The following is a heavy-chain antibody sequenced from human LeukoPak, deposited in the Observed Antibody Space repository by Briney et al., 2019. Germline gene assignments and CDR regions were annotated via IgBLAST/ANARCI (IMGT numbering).Heavy chain of an antibody. CDR2: IGTSSTII. V-gene: IGHV3-48*01. CDR3: ARFAAGGSYYYYMDV. D-gene: IGHD6-25*01. CDR1: GFTFSSYT. J-gene: IGHJ6*03. Sequence: GGSLRLSCAASGFTFSSYTMNWVRQPPGKGLEWVSNIGTSSTIIYYADSVKGRFTISRDNAKNSLYLQMNSLRADDTAVYYCARFAAGGSYYYYMDVWGKGTTVTVSS.